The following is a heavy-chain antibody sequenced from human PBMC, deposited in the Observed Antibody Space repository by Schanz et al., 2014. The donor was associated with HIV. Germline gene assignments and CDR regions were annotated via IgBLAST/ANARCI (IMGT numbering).Heavy chain of an antibody. J-gene: IGHJ6*02. Sequence: DVQLVESGGGLIQPGESLRLSCVASGFTFGTRWMYWVRQGPGKGLAWVSYITPDGSVTYADSVKGRFTASRDSSKNTLFLQMNSLRVEDTAVYYCARDKGDNWAGFYYYYGMDVWGQGTTVTVSS. D-gene: IGHD1-20*01. V-gene: IGHV3-74*01. CDR1: GFTFGTRW. CDR3: ARDKGDNWAGFYYYYGMDV. CDR2: ITPDGSVT.